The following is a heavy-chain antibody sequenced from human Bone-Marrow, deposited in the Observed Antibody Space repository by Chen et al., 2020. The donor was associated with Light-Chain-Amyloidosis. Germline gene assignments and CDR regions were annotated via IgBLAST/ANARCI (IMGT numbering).Heavy chain of an antibody. CDR2: INTNTGNP. CDR3: AVVRPPAQWLDTGGYYMDV. CDR1: GYTFTSYA. Sequence: QGQLVKDGAEVKKGGGAGKGACKASGYTFTSYAMNGVRQAPGQGLELMGWINTNTGNPTYAQGFTGRFVFSLDTSVSTAYLQISSLKAEDTAVYYCAVVRPPAQWLDTGGYYMDVWGKGTTVTVSS. J-gene: IGHJ6*03. V-gene: IGHV7-4-1*02. D-gene: IGHD6-19*01.